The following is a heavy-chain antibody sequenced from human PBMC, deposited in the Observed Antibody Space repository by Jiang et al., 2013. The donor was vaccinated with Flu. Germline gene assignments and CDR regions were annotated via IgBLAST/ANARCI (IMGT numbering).Heavy chain of an antibody. J-gene: IGHJ3*02. CDR1: GFSLSTSEMR. D-gene: IGHD2-21*02. Sequence: PTQTLTLTCTFSGFSLSTSEMRVSWIRQPPGKALEWLALIDWDDDKFYSTSLRTRLTISKDTSKNQVVLTMTNMDPVDTATYYCARGGCGGDCYSGRDAFDIWGQGTMVTVSS. CDR2: IDWDDDK. CDR3: ARGGCGGDCYSGRDAFDI. V-gene: IGHV2-70*04.